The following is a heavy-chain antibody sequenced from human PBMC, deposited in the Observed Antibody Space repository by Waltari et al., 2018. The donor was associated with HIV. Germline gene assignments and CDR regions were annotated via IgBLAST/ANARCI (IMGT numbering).Heavy chain of an antibody. CDR2: TNDGGGIT. CDR3: AKGWTSGYTFGFGR. J-gene: IGHJ1*01. Sequence: EVQLVESGGGLVQPGGSLRLSCAASGFTFSSYWMHWVRKAPGKGRVWVSRTNDGGGITSHAVSVKGRFTISRDNTRNTLYLQMNSLGADDTAMYYGAKGWTSGYTFGFGRWGQGTLVTVSS. V-gene: IGHV3-74*01. CDR1: GFTFSSYW. D-gene: IGHD5-18*01.